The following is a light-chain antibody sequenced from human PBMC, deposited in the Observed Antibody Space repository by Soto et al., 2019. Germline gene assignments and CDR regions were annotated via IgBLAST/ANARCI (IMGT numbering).Light chain of an antibody. CDR1: QSINIW. CDR2: KAS. CDR3: QQYYGSPYT. Sequence: IQLTQSPSTLSASVGDRVTITCRASQSINIWLAWYQQKPGKAPKLLMYKASSLEGGVPSTFSGSGSGTEFTLTISSLQPDDFATYYCQQYYGSPYTFGQGTKLEI. J-gene: IGKJ2*01. V-gene: IGKV1-5*03.